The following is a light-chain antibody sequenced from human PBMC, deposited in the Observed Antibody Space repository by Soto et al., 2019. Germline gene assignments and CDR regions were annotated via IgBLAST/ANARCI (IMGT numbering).Light chain of an antibody. CDR1: KAIGSS. CDR2: AAP. CDR3: QQSYSTPSLT. V-gene: IGKV1-39*01. Sequence: IQLTQSPSSLSASVGDSVTITCRASKAIGSSFAWYQQKPGKVPEVLIYAAPSLQSGVPSRFSGSGSGTDFTLTISSLQPEDFATYYCQQSYSTPSLTFGGGTKVDIK. J-gene: IGKJ4*01.